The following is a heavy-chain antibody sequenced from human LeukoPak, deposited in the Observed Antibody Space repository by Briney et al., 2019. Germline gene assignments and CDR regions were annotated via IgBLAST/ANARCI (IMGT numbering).Heavy chain of an antibody. CDR1: GFTFSSYG. V-gene: IGHV3-30*02. J-gene: IGHJ6*03. CDR3: ASAENYYYYYMDV. CDR2: IRYDGSNK. Sequence: GGSLRLSCAASGFTFSSYGMHWVRQAPGKGLEWVAFIRYDGSNKYYADSVKGRFTISRDNSKNTLYLQMNSLRAEDTAVYYCASAENYYYYYMDVWGKGTTVAVSS.